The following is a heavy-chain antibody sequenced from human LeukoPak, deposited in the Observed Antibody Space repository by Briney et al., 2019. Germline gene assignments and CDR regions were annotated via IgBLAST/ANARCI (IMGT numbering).Heavy chain of an antibody. Sequence: SETLSLTCAVYGGSLRGYYWSWIRQPPGKGLEWSGEINLSGSTNYNPSLKSRVTISVDTSKNQFSLKLRSVAAADTAVYYCARDKEVAGYCSGGTCPGAFDIWGQGTMVTVSS. CDR3: ARDKEVAGYCSGGTCPGAFDI. CDR1: GGSLRGYY. V-gene: IGHV4-34*01. J-gene: IGHJ3*02. CDR2: INLSGST. D-gene: IGHD2-15*01.